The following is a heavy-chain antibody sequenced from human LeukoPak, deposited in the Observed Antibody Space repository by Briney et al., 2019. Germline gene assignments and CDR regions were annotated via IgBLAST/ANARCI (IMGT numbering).Heavy chain of an antibody. CDR2: IAPSGVTT. CDR3: AKHYGDSRSFDY. V-gene: IGHV3-23*01. Sequence: PGGSLRLSCAASGFTFSNYAMSWVRQAPGKGLEWVSTIAPSGVTTYYADSVKGRFTISRDNSKRTLYLQINSLRAEDTAVYYCAKHYGDSRSFDYWGQGTLVTVSS. J-gene: IGHJ4*02. D-gene: IGHD4-17*01. CDR1: GFTFSNYA.